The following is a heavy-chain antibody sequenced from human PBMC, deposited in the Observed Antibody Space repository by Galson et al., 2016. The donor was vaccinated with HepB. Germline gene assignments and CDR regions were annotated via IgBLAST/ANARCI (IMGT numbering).Heavy chain of an antibody. V-gene: IGHV3-49*03. J-gene: IGHJ6*02. Sequence: SLRLSCAASGFTFGDYAMTWFRQAPGKGLEWVSFIRSKAYGGTTEYAASVKGRFTISRDDSKSIAYLQMNSLKTEDTAVYYCTRSRAEYDILTGYHHWGYYGMDVWGQGTTVTVSS. CDR3: TRSRAEYDILTGYHHWGYYGMDV. CDR2: IRSKAYGGTT. CDR1: GFTFGDYA. D-gene: IGHD3-9*01.